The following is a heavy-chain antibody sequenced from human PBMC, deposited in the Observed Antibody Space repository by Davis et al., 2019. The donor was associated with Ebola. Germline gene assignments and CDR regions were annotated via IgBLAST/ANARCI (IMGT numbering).Heavy chain of an antibody. J-gene: IGHJ5*02. V-gene: IGHV4-34*01. CDR2: INHSGST. CDR1: GGSFSGYY. Sequence: MPSETLSLTCAVYGGSFSGYYWSWIRQPLGEGLEWIGEINHSGSTNYNPSLKSRVTISVDTSKNQFSLKLSSVTAADTAVYYCARRRGYSSGWRFAFDPWGQGTLVTVSS. D-gene: IGHD6-25*01. CDR3: ARRRGYSSGWRFAFDP.